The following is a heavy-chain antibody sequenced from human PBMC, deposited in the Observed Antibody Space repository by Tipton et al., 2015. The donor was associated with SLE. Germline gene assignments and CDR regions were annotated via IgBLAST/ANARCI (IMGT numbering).Heavy chain of an antibody. J-gene: IGHJ6*03. V-gene: IGHV4-34*01. Sequence: TLSLTCAVSGGSFSDDYWMWIRQPPGKGLEWIGEIDHSGSTNWNPSLESRVTISFDTSKNQFSLKLSSVTAADTAVYYCARDQVGYSGYTSFYYMDVWGKGTTVTVSS. D-gene: IGHD5-12*01. CDR2: IDHSGST. CDR1: GGSFSDDY. CDR3: ARDQVGYSGYTSFYYMDV.